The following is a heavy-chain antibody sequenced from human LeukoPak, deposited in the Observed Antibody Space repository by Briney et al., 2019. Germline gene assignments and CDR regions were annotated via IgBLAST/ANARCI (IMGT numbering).Heavy chain of an antibody. CDR2: ISAYNGNT. CDR1: GYTFTSYG. CDR3: ARERAYNWNDGDAFDI. Sequence: GASVKVSCKASGYTFTSYGISWVRQAPGQGLEWMGWISAYNGNTNYAQKLQGRVTMTTDTSTSTAYMELRSLRSDDTAVYYCARERAYNWNDGDAFDIWGQGTMVTVSS. J-gene: IGHJ3*02. D-gene: IGHD1-20*01. V-gene: IGHV1-18*01.